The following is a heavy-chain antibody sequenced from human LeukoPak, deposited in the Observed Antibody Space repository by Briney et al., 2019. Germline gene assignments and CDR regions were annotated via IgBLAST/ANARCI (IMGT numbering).Heavy chain of an antibody. CDR1: GYTFTSYD. CDR2: MNPNSGNT. D-gene: IGHD3-3*01. V-gene: IGHV1-8*01. Sequence: ASVKVSCKASGYTFTSYDINWVRQATGQGLEWMGWMNPNSGNTGYAQKFQGRVTMTRNTSISTAYMELSRLRSEDTAVYYCARVALQAGIHYDFWSGYEGADYWGRGTLVTVSS. J-gene: IGHJ4*02. CDR3: ARVALQAGIHYDFWSGYEGADY.